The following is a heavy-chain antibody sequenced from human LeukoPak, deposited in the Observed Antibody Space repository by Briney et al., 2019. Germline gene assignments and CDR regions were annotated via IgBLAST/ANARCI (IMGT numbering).Heavy chain of an antibody. CDR1: GYTFTSYG. J-gene: IGHJ5*02. Sequence: VASVKVSCKASGYTFTSYGISWVRQAPGQGLEWMGWMNPNSGNTGYAQKFQGRVTMTRNTSISTAYMELSSLRSEDTAVYYCARGRPDYYDSSGYLAWGQGTLVTVSS. V-gene: IGHV1-8*02. D-gene: IGHD3-22*01. CDR2: MNPNSGNT. CDR3: ARGRPDYYDSSGYLA.